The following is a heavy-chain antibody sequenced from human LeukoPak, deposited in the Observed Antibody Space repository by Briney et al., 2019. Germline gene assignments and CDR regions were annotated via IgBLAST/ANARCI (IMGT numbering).Heavy chain of an antibody. CDR2: IYYGGST. J-gene: IGHJ4*02. CDR3: ARVGSSGYYYY. Sequence: SETLSLTCTVSGGSISSYYWSWIRQPPGKGLEWIGYIYYGGSTNYNPSLKSRVTISVDTSKNQFSLKLSSVTAADTAVYYCARVGSSGYYYYWGQGTLVTVSS. D-gene: IGHD3-22*01. V-gene: IGHV4-59*01. CDR1: GGSISSYY.